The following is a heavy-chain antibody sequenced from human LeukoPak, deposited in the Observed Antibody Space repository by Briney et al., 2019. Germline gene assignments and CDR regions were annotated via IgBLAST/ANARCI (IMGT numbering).Heavy chain of an antibody. Sequence: GGSLRLSCAASGFTISDYSMSWIRQAPGKGLEWVSHISSGGTTIYYADSVKGRFTISRDNAKNSLYLQMNSLRAEDTAVYYCARKGSDYYYYYMDVWGKGTTVTVSS. V-gene: IGHV3-11*04. CDR2: ISSGGTTI. CDR3: ARKGSDYYYYYMDV. D-gene: IGHD2-15*01. J-gene: IGHJ6*03. CDR1: GFTISDYS.